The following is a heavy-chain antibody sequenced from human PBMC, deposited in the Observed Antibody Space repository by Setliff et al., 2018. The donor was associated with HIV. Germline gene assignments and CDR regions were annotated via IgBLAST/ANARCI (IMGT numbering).Heavy chain of an antibody. Sequence: KPSETLSLTCAVSGFSISSSHYWSWVRQPPGKGLEWIGYIYYSGSTYYNPSLKSRVTISVDASRNQFSLRLTSMTAADTAVYYCAKTSVGATGLYAFDIWGQGTMVTVSS. D-gene: IGHD1-26*01. J-gene: IGHJ3*02. CDR2: IYYSGST. CDR1: GFSISSSHY. V-gene: IGHV4-38-2*01. CDR3: AKTSVGATGLYAFDI.